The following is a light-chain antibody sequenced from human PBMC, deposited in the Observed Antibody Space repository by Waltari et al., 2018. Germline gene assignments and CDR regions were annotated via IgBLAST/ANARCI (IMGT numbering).Light chain of an antibody. CDR3: QQYGNAPIT. CDR1: HNINNNY. V-gene: IGKV3-20*01. Sequence: EVVLTQSPGTLSSSPGETVSLSCRASHNINNNYLAWYQQRPGQSPRLLMYSISNRAPGIPDRFWGSWSGTDFTLTISRLEPEDFAVYYCQQYGNAPITVGQGTR. CDR2: SIS. J-gene: IGKJ5*01.